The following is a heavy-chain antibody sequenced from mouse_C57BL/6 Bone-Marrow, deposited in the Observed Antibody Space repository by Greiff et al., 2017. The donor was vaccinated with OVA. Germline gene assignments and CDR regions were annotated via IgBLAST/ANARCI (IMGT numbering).Heavy chain of an antibody. CDR3: ARGGGYYYGSEDWYFDV. CDR1: GYTFTSYG. D-gene: IGHD1-1*01. V-gene: IGHV1-81*01. J-gene: IGHJ1*03. CDR2: IYPRSGNT. Sequence: QVQLQQSGAELARPGASVKLSCKASGYTFTSYGISWVKQRTGQGLEWIGEIYPRSGNTYYNEKFKGKATLTADKSSSTAYMELRSLTSEDSAVYFCARGGGYYYGSEDWYFDVWGTGTTVTVSS.